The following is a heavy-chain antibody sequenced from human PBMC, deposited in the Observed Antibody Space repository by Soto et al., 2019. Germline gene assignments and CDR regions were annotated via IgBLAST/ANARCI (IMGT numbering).Heavy chain of an antibody. V-gene: IGHV1-24*01. D-gene: IGHD3-10*01. J-gene: IGHJ4*02. CDR1: GYTLTELS. CDR3: ATWYYYGSGSYSPFDY. Sequence: QVQLVQSGAEVKKPGASVKVSCKVSGYTLTELSMHWVRQAPGKGLEWMGGFDPEDCETIYAQKFQGRVTMTEDTSTDTAYMELSSLRSEDTAVYYCATWYYYGSGSYSPFDYWGQGTLVTVSS. CDR2: FDPEDCET.